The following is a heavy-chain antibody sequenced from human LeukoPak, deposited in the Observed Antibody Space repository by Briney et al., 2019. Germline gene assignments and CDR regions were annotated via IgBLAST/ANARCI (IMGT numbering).Heavy chain of an antibody. J-gene: IGHJ4*02. V-gene: IGHV3-30-3*01. CDR3: ARDNIAGSGSSD. CDR2: TSYDGIHK. D-gene: IGHD3-10*01. CDR1: GFTFSSYA. Sequence: GGSLRLSCAASGFTFSSYAMSWVRQAPGKGLEWLAVTSYDGIHKYYADSVQGRFTISRDNSKDTLYLQMNSLRVEDTAVYYCARDNIAGSGSSDWGQGTLVTVSS.